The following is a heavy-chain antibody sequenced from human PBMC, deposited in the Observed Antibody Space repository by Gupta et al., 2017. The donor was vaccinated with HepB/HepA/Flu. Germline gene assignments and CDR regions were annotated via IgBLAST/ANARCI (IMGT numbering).Heavy chain of an antibody. CDR3: ARVGREDLWSGYYFRGYFDY. CDR2: INHSGST. Sequence: QVQLQQWGAGLLKPSETLSLTCAVYGGSFSGYYWSWIRQPPGKGLEWIGEINHSGSTNYNPSLKSRVTISVDTSKNQFSLKLSSVTAADTAVYYCARVGREDLWSGYYFRGYFDYWGQGTLVTVSS. CDR1: GGSFSGYY. J-gene: IGHJ4*02. D-gene: IGHD3-3*01. V-gene: IGHV4-34*01.